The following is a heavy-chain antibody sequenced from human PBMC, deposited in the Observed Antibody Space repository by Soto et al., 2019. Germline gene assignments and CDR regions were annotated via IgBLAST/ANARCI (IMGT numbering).Heavy chain of an antibody. CDR1: GYTLTDLS. J-gene: IGHJ4*02. CDR3: ATLTSGWFDY. V-gene: IGHV1-24*01. CDR2: FDPEDGET. D-gene: IGHD6-19*01. Sequence: VASVKVSCKVSGYTLTDLSMHWVRQAPGKGLEWMGGFDPEDGETIYAQKFQGRVTMTEDTSTDTAYMELSSLRSEDTAVYYCATLTSGWFDYWGQGTLVTVSS.